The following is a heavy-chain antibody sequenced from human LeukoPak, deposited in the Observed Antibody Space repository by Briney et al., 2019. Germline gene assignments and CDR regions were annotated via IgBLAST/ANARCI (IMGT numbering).Heavy chain of an antibody. Sequence: PGGSLRLSCAASGFTFSSYGMHWVRQAPGKGLEWVAFIRYDGSNKYYADSVKGRFTISRDNSKNTLYLQMNSLRAEDTAVYYCAKEDYYGSGILLSTVSYWGQGTLVTVSS. CDR1: GFTFSSYG. V-gene: IGHV3-30*02. J-gene: IGHJ4*02. CDR3: AKEDYYGSGILLSTVSY. D-gene: IGHD3-10*01. CDR2: IRYDGSNK.